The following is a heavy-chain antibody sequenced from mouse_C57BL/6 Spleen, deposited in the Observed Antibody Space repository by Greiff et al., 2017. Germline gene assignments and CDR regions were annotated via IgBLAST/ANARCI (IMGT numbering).Heavy chain of an antibody. CDR3: ARSRDSSGPAWFAY. CDR1: GYAFTNYL. CDR2: INPGSGGT. Sequence: QVQLQQSGAELVRPGTSVKVSCKASGYAFTNYLIEWVKQRPGQGLEWIGVINPGSGGTNYNEKFKGKATLTADKSSSTAYMQLSSLTSEDSAVYFCARSRDSSGPAWFAYWGQGTLVTVSA. J-gene: IGHJ3*01. V-gene: IGHV1-54*01. D-gene: IGHD3-2*02.